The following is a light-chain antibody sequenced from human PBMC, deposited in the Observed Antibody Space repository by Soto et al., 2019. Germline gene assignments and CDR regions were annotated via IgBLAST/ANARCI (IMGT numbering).Light chain of an antibody. CDR1: QSVSSSY. J-gene: IGKJ1*01. V-gene: IGKV3-20*01. CDR2: GAS. CDR3: QQYGRSPTT. Sequence: EIVLTQSPGTLSLSPGDRATLSCRASQSVSSSYLAWYQQKLGQAPRLLIYGASSRATGIPDRLSGSGSGTDFTLTISRMEPEDFAVYYCQQYGRSPTTFGQGTKVDI.